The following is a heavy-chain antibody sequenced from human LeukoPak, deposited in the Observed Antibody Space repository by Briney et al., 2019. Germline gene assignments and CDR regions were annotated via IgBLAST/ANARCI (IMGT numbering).Heavy chain of an antibody. CDR3: AREVVRGVIRTLYYFDY. V-gene: IGHV3-21*01. J-gene: IGHJ4*02. D-gene: IGHD3-10*01. CDR2: ISSSSSYI. Sequence: GGSLRLSCAASGFTISSYSMNWVRQAPGKGLEWVSSISSSSSYIYYADSVKGRFTISRDNAKNSLYLQMNSLRAEDTAVYYCAREVVRGVIRTLYYFDYWGQGTLVTVSS. CDR1: GFTISSYS.